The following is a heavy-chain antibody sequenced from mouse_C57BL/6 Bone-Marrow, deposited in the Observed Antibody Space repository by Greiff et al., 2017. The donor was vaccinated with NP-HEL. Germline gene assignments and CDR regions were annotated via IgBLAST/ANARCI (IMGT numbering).Heavy chain of an antibody. J-gene: IGHJ1*03. Sequence: EVQVVESGGGLVQPGGSLSLSCAASGFTFTDYYMSWVRQPPGKALEWLGFIRNKANGYTTEYSASVKGRFTISRDNSQSILYLQMNALRAEDSATYYCARYSGLRYWYFDVWGTGTTVTVSS. CDR2: IRNKANGYTT. D-gene: IGHD2-2*01. CDR3: ARYSGLRYWYFDV. V-gene: IGHV7-3*01. CDR1: GFTFTDYY.